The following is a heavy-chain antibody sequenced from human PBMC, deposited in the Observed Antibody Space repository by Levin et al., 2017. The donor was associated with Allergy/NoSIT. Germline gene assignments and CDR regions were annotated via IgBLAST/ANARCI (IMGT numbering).Heavy chain of an antibody. V-gene: IGHV4-61*01. CDR3: VREGAAKFDT. Sequence: SEILSLTCTVSGGSVNSASYYWSWIRQPPGKGLEWIGYIFVSGTTKYNPSLKSRLTVSLDTSKNQFSLNLTSLTAPDTAVYVCVREGAAKFDTWGQGRLVTVSS. CDR1: GGSVNSASYY. D-gene: IGHD6-25*01. J-gene: IGHJ4*02. CDR2: IFVSGTT.